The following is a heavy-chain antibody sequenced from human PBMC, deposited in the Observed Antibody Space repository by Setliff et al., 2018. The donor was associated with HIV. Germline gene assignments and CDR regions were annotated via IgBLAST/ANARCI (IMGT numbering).Heavy chain of an antibody. CDR1: GGTLSSYA. CDR2: IIPIFGTT. J-gene: IGHJ6*02. Sequence: SSVKVPCKASGGTLSSYAISWVRQAPGQGLEWMGGIIPIFGTTNYAQKFQGRVTITADEWTSTAYMELSSLRSEDTAVYYCARDPSIAVAGAAVWGQGTTVTV. V-gene: IGHV1-69*13. D-gene: IGHD6-19*01. CDR3: ARDPSIAVAGAAV.